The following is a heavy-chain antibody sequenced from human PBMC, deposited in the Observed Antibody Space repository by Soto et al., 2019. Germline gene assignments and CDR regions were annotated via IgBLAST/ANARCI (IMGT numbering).Heavy chain of an antibody. V-gene: IGHV6-1*01. J-gene: IGHJ5*02. CDR2: TYYRSKWYN. CDR3: ASSPPPYSSSWYNWFDP. Sequence: QSQTLSLTCAISGDSVSSNSAAWNWIRQSPSRGLEWLGRTYYRSKWYNDYAVSVKSRITINPDTSKNQFSLQLNSVTPEDTAVYYCASSPPPYSSSWYNWFDPWGQGTLVTVSS. D-gene: IGHD6-13*01. CDR1: GDSVSSNSAA.